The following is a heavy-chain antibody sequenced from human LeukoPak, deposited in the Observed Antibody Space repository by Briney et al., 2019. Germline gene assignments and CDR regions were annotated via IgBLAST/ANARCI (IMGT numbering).Heavy chain of an antibody. V-gene: IGHV6-1*01. D-gene: IGHD4-17*01. CDR3: AKDGGDYGPSYAMDV. CDR1: GDSVSSNRAA. CDR2: TYYRSKWYN. Sequence: SQTLSLTCAISGDSVSSNRAAWNWIRQSPSRGLEWLGRTYYRSKWYNNYAASVKSRITISPDTSKNQFSLHLNSVTPEDTAVYYCAKDGGDYGPSYAMDVWGQGTTVTVSS. J-gene: IGHJ6*02.